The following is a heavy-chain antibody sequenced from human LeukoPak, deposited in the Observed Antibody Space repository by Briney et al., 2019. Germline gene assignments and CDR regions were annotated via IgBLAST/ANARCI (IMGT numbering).Heavy chain of an antibody. D-gene: IGHD3-22*01. Sequence: ASVKVSCKASGYTFTGYYMHWVRQAPGQGLEWRGWINPNSGGTNYAQTFQGRVAMTRDTSISTAYMELSRLRSDDTAVYYCAREESDYYDRTAPLDIWGQGTMVTVSS. CDR1: GYTFTGYY. CDR2: INPNSGGT. J-gene: IGHJ3*02. CDR3: AREESDYYDRTAPLDI. V-gene: IGHV1-2*02.